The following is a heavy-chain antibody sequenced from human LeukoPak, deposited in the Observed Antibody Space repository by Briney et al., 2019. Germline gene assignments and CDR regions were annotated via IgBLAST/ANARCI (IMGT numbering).Heavy chain of an antibody. J-gene: IGHJ4*02. CDR3: TNPRLAD. D-gene: IGHD6-6*01. CDR2: IRYDGSNK. Sequence: PGGSLRLSCATSGFTFSNYGIHWVRQAPGKGLEWVAFIRYDGSNKYYADSVKGRFTISRDNSKSTVYLQMNSLRAEDTAVYYRTNPRLADWGQGTLVTVSS. V-gene: IGHV3-30*02. CDR1: GFTFSNYG.